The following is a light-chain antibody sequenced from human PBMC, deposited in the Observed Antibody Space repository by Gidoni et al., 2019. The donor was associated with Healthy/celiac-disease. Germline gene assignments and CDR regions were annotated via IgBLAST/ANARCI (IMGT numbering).Light chain of an antibody. CDR3: QQYNSYSLT. J-gene: IGKJ4*01. CDR2: DAS. V-gene: IGKV1-5*01. CDR1: QSISSW. Sequence: DIQMPHSPSTLSASVGDRLTITCRASQSISSWLAWYQQKPGKAPKLLIYDASSLESGVPSRFSGSGSGTEFTLTISSLQPDDFATYYCQQYNSYSLTFGGGTKVEIK.